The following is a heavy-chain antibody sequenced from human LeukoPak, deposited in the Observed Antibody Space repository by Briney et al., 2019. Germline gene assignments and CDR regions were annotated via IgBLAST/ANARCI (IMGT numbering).Heavy chain of an antibody. CDR3: ARIDVATVKFDY. D-gene: IGHD4-11*01. J-gene: IGHJ4*02. CDR1: GGSISSSSYY. V-gene: IGHV4-39*01. Sequence: SETLSLTCTVSGGSISSSSYYWGWIRQPPGKGLEWIGSIYYSGSTYYNPSLKSRVTISVDTSKNQFSLKLSSVTAADTAVYYCARIDVATVKFDYWGQGTLVTVSS. CDR2: IYYSGST.